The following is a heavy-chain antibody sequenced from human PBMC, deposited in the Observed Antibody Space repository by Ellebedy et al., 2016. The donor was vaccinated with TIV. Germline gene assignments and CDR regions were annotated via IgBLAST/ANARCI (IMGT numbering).Heavy chain of an antibody. CDR3: AREFLYYYGDYYYYGMDV. CDR2: ISYSGNT. CDR1: GGSISSSPNY. Sequence: SETLSLTCTVSGGSISSSPNYWGWIRQSPGKGLAWIGTISYSGNTEYNPSLKSRVTISVDTSKNQFSLKLSSVTAADTAIYYCAREFLYYYGDYYYYGMDVWGQGTTVTVSS. J-gene: IGHJ6*02. D-gene: IGHD4-17*01. V-gene: IGHV4-39*07.